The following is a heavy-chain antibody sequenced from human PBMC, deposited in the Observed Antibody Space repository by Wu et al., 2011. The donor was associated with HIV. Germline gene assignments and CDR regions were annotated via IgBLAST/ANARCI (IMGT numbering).Heavy chain of an antibody. CDR1: GGTFSNYA. D-gene: IGHD5/OR15-5a*01. V-gene: IGHV1-69*14. CDR2: IIPIFDTA. J-gene: IGHJ4*02. Sequence: QVQLVQSGAEVKKPGSSVKVSCKASGGTFSNYAISWVRQAPGQGLEWMGGIIPIFDTANYAQKFQGRVTITADKSTSTASMELSSLRSEDTAIYYCARSPFVSTMGYFDYWGQGTLVTVSS. CDR3: ARSPFVSTMGYFDY.